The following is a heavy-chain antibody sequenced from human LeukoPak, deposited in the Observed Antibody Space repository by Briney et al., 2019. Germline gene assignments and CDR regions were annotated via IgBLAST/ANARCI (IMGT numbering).Heavy chain of an antibody. D-gene: IGHD6-13*01. J-gene: IGHJ4*02. CDR3: ARSGYSSSWLFDY. Sequence: GGSLRLSCAASGFTFSSYSMNWVRQAPGKGLEWVSSISSSSSYIYYADSVKGRFTISGDNAKNSLYLQMNSLRAEDTAVYYCARSGYSSSWLFDYWGQGTLVTVSS. CDR1: GFTFSSYS. CDR2: ISSSSSYI. V-gene: IGHV3-21*01.